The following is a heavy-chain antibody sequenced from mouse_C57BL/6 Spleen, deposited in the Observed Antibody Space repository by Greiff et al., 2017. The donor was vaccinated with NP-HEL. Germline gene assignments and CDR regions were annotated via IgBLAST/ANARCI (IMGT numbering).Heavy chain of an antibody. CDR3: ANYYYGSSSFDY. Sequence: QVQLQQSGAELVKPGASVKLSCKASGYTFTSYWMQWVKQRPGQGLEWIGEIDPSDSYTNYNQKFKGKATLTVDTSSSTAYMQLSSLTSEDSAVYYCANYYYGSSSFDYWGQGTTLTVSS. CDR2: IDPSDSYT. D-gene: IGHD1-1*01. J-gene: IGHJ2*01. V-gene: IGHV1-50*01. CDR1: GYTFTSYW.